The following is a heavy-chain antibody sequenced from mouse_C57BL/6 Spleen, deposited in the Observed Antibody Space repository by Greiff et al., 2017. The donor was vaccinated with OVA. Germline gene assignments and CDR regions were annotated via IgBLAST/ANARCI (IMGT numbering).Heavy chain of an antibody. CDR1: GYSFTDYN. D-gene: IGHD2-12*01. Sequence: EVQLKQSGPELVKPGASVKISCKASGYSFTDYNMNWVKQSNGKSLEWIGVINPNYGTTSYNQKFKGKATLTVDQSSSTAYMQLNSLTSEDSAVYYCARSHLRRDYYAMDYWGQGTSVTVSS. V-gene: IGHV1-39*01. CDR3: ARSHLRRDYYAMDY. CDR2: INPNYGTT. J-gene: IGHJ4*01.